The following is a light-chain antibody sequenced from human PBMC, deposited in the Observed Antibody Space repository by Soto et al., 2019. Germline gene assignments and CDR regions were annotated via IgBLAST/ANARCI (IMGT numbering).Light chain of an antibody. CDR3: QQSSSLPWT. V-gene: IGKV3-11*01. J-gene: IGKJ1*01. CDR1: QSVSSY. Sequence: EIVLTQSPATLSLSPGERATISCRASQSVSSYLAWYQQKHGQAPKLLMYDVSNWVSGIPSSFSGSGSGTDFTLTISSIEPEDSAAYYCQQSSSLPWTFGQGTKLEIK. CDR2: DVS.